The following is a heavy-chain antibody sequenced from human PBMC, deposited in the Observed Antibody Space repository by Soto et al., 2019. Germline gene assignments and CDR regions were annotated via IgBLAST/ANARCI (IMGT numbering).Heavy chain of an antibody. CDR2: IKSKTDGGTT. CDR3: TTDIVVVGQQLKQTNAFDI. D-gene: IGHD2-2*01. J-gene: IGHJ3*02. V-gene: IGHV3-15*07. Sequence: GGSLRLSCAASGFTFSNAWMNWVRQAPGKGLEWVGRIKSKTDGGTTDYAAPVKGRFTISRDDSKNTLYLQMNSLKTEDTAVYYCTTDIVVVGQQLKQTNAFDIWGQGTMVTVSS. CDR1: GFTFSNAW.